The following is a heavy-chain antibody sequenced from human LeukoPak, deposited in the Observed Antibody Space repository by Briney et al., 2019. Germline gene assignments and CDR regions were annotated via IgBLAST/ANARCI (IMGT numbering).Heavy chain of an antibody. Sequence: SETLSLTCTVSGGSISSYYWSWIRQPPGKGLEWIGYIYYSGSTNYNPSLKRRVTISVDTSKNQFSLKLSSVTAAHTAVYYCAREAPGIAAAGNWFDPWGQGTLVTVSS. D-gene: IGHD6-13*01. CDR1: GGSISSYY. J-gene: IGHJ5*02. CDR3: AREAPGIAAAGNWFDP. V-gene: IGHV4-59*01. CDR2: IYYSGST.